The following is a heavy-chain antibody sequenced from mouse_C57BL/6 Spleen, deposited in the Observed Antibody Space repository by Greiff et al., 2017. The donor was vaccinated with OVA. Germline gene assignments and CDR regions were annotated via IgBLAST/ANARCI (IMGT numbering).Heavy chain of an antibody. D-gene: IGHD2-3*01. Sequence: VQLQQPGAELVMPGASVKLSCKASGYTFTSYWMHWVKQRPGQGLEWIGEIDPSDSYTNYNQKFKGKSTLTVEKSSSPAYMQLSSLASEYSAVYYCARGGYYVGFAYWGQGTLVTVSA. CDR2: IDPSDSYT. CDR1: GYTFTSYW. V-gene: IGHV1-69*01. J-gene: IGHJ3*01. CDR3: ARGGYYVGFAY.